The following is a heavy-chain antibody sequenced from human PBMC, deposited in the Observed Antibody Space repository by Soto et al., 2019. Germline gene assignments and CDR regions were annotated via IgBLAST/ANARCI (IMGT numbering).Heavy chain of an antibody. Sequence: QVQLQESGPGLVKPSETLSLTCTVSGDSITSSGYYWSWIRQHPGKGLDWFGYMYHSGTTYYNPSLSIRVTISVDVSNNQCSLKLTSVTAADTAMSYCARYKGDTRLFDPWGRGTLVTVSS. CDR2: MYHSGTT. V-gene: IGHV4-31*03. D-gene: IGHD3-22*01. CDR3: ARYKGDTRLFDP. J-gene: IGHJ5*02. CDR1: GDSITSSGYY.